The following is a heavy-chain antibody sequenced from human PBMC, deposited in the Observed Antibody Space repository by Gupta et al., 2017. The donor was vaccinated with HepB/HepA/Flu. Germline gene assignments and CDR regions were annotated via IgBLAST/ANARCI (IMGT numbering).Heavy chain of an antibody. V-gene: IGHV3-23*03. D-gene: IGHD4-17*01. CDR1: GFIFSHYG. Sequence: EVQLLESGGDLVRPEGSLRLSCAASGFIFSHYGRGWAGLAPGKGLEWVSVIIRDGERPYYADSVKGRFTVSRDNSKNTIYLQMSSLRAEDTATYFCGNREETVTEYYFDFWGRGTLVTVSS. CDR2: IIRDGERP. J-gene: IGHJ2*01. CDR3: GNREETVTEYYFDF.